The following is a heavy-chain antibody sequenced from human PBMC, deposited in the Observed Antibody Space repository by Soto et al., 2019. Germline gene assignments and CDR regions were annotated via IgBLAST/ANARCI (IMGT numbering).Heavy chain of an antibody. D-gene: IGHD3-22*01. J-gene: IGHJ4*02. V-gene: IGHV4-59*12. Sequence: QVQLQESGPGLVKPSETLTLTCTVSGGSISSYYWSWIRQPPGKGLEWIGYIYYSGSTNYNPSLKSRVTISVDTSKNQFSLKLSSVTAADTAVYYCARGSYSYDSSGYPTEFDYWGQGTLVTVSS. CDR1: GGSISSYY. CDR3: ARGSYSYDSSGYPTEFDY. CDR2: IYYSGST.